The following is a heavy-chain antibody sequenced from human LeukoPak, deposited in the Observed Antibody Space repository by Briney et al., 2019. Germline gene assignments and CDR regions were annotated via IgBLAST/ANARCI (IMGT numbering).Heavy chain of an antibody. Sequence: GGSLRLSCAASGFTFSNYAMSWVRQAPGRGLEWVSAISGSGDYTNYADSVKGRFTISRDNSKNTLYLQMNSLRAEDTAVYYCAKDLEFGDYRDYYFDYWGQGTLVTVSS. CDR3: AKDLEFGDYRDYYFDY. V-gene: IGHV3-23*01. CDR2: ISGSGDYT. CDR1: GFTFSNYA. J-gene: IGHJ4*02. D-gene: IGHD4-17*01.